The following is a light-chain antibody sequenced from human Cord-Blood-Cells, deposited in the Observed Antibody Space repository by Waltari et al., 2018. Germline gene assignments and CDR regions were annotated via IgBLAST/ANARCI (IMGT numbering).Light chain of an antibody. V-gene: IGLV1-47*01. CDR2: RNN. Sequence: QSVLTQPPSASGTPGQRVTISCSGSSSNIGSNYVYWYQQLPGTAPKPLIYRNNQLPSGVPGRFSGSKSGTSASLAISGLRFEDEADYYCAAWDDSLSALFGGGTKLTVL. J-gene: IGLJ2*01. CDR1: SSNIGSNY. CDR3: AAWDDSLSAL.